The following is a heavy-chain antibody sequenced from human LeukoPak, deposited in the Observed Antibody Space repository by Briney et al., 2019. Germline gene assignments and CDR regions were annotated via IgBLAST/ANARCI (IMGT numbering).Heavy chain of an antibody. CDR1: GYTFSDYW. Sequence: GEPLKISCKASGYTFSDYWIGWVRHMPGKGLEWMTIIYPGDSETRYSPSLQGQVTFSADKSINTAYLQWSSLKASDSGMYYCARQRGYRMTKDGFDVWGQGTMVTVSS. CDR2: IYPGDSET. V-gene: IGHV5-51*01. CDR3: ARQRGYRMTKDGFDV. J-gene: IGHJ3*01. D-gene: IGHD2-2*03.